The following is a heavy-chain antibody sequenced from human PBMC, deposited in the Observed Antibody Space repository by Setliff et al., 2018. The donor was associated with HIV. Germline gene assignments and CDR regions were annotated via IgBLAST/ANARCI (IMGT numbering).Heavy chain of an antibody. D-gene: IGHD6-6*01. CDR3: ARREYSSSSPPFDY. CDR1: GGSISSSSYY. V-gene: IGHV4-39*01. Sequence: PSETLSLTCTVSGGSISSSSYYWGWIRQPPGKGLEWIGTIYYSGSTYSNPSLKSRVTMSVDTSKNQFSLKLISVTAADTAVYYCARREYSSSSPPFDYWVQGTLVTVSS. J-gene: IGHJ4*02. CDR2: IYYSGST.